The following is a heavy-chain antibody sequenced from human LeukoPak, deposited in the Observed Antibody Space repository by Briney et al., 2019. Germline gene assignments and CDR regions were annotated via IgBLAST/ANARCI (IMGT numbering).Heavy chain of an antibody. CDR2: IRSKANSYAT. V-gene: IGHV3-73*01. Sequence: GGSLRLSCAASGFTVSSNYMSWVRQASGKGLEWVGRIRSKANSYATAYAASVKGRFTISRDDSKNTAYLQMNSLKTEDTAVYYCTTQQQLVEEDAFDIWGQGTMVTASS. CDR1: GFTVSSNY. D-gene: IGHD6-13*01. J-gene: IGHJ3*02. CDR3: TTQQQLVEEDAFDI.